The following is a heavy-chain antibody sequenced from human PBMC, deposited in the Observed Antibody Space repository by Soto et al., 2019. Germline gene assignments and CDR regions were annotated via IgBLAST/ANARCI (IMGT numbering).Heavy chain of an antibody. J-gene: IGHJ5*02. V-gene: IGHV1-2*02. Sequence: ASVKVSCKASGFSFTGYYIHWLRQAPGQGLEWMGWINAHSGGTEYAQKFQGRVNLTRDTSIATAYLTLTSLTSDDTALYNCAKDLTRQLAYWLDPWGRGTQVTVSS. CDR2: INAHSGGT. CDR1: GFSFTGYY. CDR3: AKDLTRQLAYWLDP. D-gene: IGHD6-6*01.